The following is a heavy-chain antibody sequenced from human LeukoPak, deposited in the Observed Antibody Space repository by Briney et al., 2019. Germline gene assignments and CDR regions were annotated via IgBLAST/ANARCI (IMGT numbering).Heavy chain of an antibody. CDR3: ARSKAAAGFDY. CDR2: IYTSGST. V-gene: IGHV4-61*02. D-gene: IGHD6-13*01. CDR1: GGSISSGSYY. J-gene: IGHJ4*02. Sequence: SETLSLTCTVSGGSISSGSYYWSWIRQPAGKGLEWIGRIYTSGSTYYNPSLKSRVTISVDTSKNQFSLKLSSVTAADTAVYYCARSKAAAGFDYWGQGTLVTVSS.